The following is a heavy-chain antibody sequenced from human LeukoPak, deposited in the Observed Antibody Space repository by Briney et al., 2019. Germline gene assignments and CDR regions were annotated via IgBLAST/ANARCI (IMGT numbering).Heavy chain of an antibody. CDR3: ARQTRDGYRHFDY. J-gene: IGHJ4*02. V-gene: IGHV5-51*07. CDR1: GYSFTSYW. CDR2: IYPGDSDT. D-gene: IGHD5-24*01. Sequence: GESLKISCKGSGYSFTSYWIGWVHQMPGKGLEWMGIIYPGDSDTRYRPSFQGQVTISADKSISTAYLQWSSLKASDTAIYYCARQTRDGYRHFDYWGQGSLVTVSS.